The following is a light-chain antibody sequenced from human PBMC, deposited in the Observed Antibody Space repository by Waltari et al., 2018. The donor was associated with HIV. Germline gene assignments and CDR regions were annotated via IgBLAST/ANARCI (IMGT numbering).Light chain of an antibody. CDR2: DVF. Sequence: QSALTQPASVSGSPGQSITISCTGTSSDIGAYDYVSWYRQHPDKAPQLLIYDVFYRPSGVSHRFSGSKSGDTASLTISGLQAEDEAVYSCSSYTTTNTIIFGGGTKLTVL. CDR3: SSYTTTNTII. V-gene: IGLV2-14*03. J-gene: IGLJ2*01. CDR1: SSDIGAYDY.